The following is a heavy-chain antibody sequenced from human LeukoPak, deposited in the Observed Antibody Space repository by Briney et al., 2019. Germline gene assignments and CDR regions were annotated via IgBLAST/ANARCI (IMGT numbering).Heavy chain of an antibody. J-gene: IGHJ6*02. CDR1: GFTVSSNY. V-gene: IGHV3-53*01. Sequence: PGGSLRLSCAASGFTVSSNYMSWVRQAPGKGLEWVSVIYSGGSTYYADSVKGRFTISRDNSKNTLYLQMNSLRAEDTAVYYCARVNRLAGGEQWLAYYYYGMDVWGQGTTVTVSS. CDR3: ARVNRLAGGEQWLAYYYYGMDV. D-gene: IGHD6-19*01. CDR2: IYSGGST.